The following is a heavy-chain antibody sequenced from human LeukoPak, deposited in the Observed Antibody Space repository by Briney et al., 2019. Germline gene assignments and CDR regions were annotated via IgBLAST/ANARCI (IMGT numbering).Heavy chain of an antibody. CDR3: ARQWGYCDY. Sequence: TSETLSLTCTVSGGSISSYYWSWIRQPPGKGLEWIGSIYYSGSTNYNPSLKSQVTISVDTAKNQFSLKLCAVTAADTAVYYCARQWGYCDYWGQGTLVTVS. CDR1: GGSISSYY. V-gene: IGHV4-59*08. J-gene: IGHJ4*02. D-gene: IGHD3-16*01. CDR2: IYYSGST.